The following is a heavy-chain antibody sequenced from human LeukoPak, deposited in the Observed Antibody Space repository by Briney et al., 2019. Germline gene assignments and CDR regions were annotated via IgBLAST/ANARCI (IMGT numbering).Heavy chain of an antibody. CDR3: ARRMEAVDY. D-gene: IGHD1-1*01. Sequence: GGSLRLSCAASGFTFSSYWMSWVRQAPGKGLEWVSLISNDGSNEYYADSVKGRFTISRDNSKNTMFLQMRSLRVDDTAVYYCARRMEAVDYWGQGTLVTVSS. CDR2: ISNDGSNE. V-gene: IGHV3-30*03. CDR1: GFTFSSYW. J-gene: IGHJ4*02.